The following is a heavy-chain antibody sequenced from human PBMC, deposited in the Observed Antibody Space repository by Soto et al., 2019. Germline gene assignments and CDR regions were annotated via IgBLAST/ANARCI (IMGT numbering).Heavy chain of an antibody. J-gene: IGHJ4*02. D-gene: IGHD4-17*01. CDR2: ITHYDGDT. CDR3: ARTVDLDY. Sequence: QVHLVQSGAEVKKPGASVKVSCEASGYTFTAYGINWVRQAPGQGLEWMGWITHYDGDTNYAQNFQGRVTMTADTNSNTVYMDRRSLTSDDTAVYYCARTVDLDYWGQGTLVAVSS. V-gene: IGHV1-18*01. CDR1: GYTFTAYG.